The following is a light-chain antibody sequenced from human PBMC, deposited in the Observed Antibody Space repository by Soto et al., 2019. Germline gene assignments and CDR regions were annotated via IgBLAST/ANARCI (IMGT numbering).Light chain of an antibody. J-gene: IGKJ2*01. CDR3: LQYDNLPPT. Sequence: EMVMTQSPATLSVSPGERVTLSCRATQSVSSDLAWYQQRPGQAPRLLIYGASTRATGIAARFSGSGSGTEFTLTISSLESEDFAVYYCLQYDNLPPTFGQGTKLEIK. CDR1: QSVSSD. CDR2: GAS. V-gene: IGKV3-15*01.